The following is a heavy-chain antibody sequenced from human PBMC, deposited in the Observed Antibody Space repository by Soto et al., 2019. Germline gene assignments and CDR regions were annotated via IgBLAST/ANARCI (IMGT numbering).Heavy chain of an antibody. V-gene: IGHV3-48*02. CDR1: GFTFSSYS. CDR2: ISSSSSTI. CDR3: ARDNNWSGYDFDYGDYGATEVDAFDI. D-gene: IGHD4-17*01. Sequence: EVQLVESGGGLVQPGGSLRLSCAASGFTFSSYSMNWVRQAPGKGLEWVSYISSSSSTIYYADSVKGRFTISRDNAKNSLYLQMNSLRDEDTAVYYCARDNNWSGYDFDYGDYGATEVDAFDIWGQGTMVTVSS. J-gene: IGHJ3*02.